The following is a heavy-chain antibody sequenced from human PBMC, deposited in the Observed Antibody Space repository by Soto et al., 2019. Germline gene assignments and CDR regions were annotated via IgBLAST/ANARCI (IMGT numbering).Heavy chain of an antibody. CDR1: GFTFSSYA. CDR3: AKSGSSYLYYFDY. CDR2: ISGSGGST. V-gene: IGHV3-23*01. J-gene: IGHJ4*02. D-gene: IGHD3-3*01. Sequence: GGSLRLSCAASGFTFSSYAMSWVRQAPGEGLEWVSAISGSGGSTYYADSVKGRFTISRDNSKNTLYLQMNSLRAEDTAVYYCAKSGSSYLYYFDYWGQGTLVTVSS.